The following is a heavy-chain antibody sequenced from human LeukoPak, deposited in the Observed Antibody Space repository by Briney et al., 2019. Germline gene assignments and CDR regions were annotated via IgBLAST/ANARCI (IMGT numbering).Heavy chain of an antibody. D-gene: IGHD1-26*01. Sequence: GGSLRLSCAASGFTFSSYAMNWVRQAPGKGLEWVSAIIGSGTNTYHADSVKGRFTISRDNSQNTLYLQMNSLRVEDTAVYYCAKEGWEPRKDWFDPWGQGTLVTVSS. CDR3: AKEGWEPRKDWFDP. J-gene: IGHJ5*02. V-gene: IGHV3-23*01. CDR1: GFTFSSYA. CDR2: IIGSGTNT.